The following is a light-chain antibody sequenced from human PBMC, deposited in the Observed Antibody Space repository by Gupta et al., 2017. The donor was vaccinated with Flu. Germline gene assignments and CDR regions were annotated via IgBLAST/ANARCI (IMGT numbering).Light chain of an antibody. V-gene: IGLV2-23*01. CDR2: EGS. CDR1: SSDVGSYNL. CDR3: CSYAGSSTWV. J-gene: IGLJ3*02. Sequence: QSALTQPASVSWSPGQSITISCTGTSSDVGSYNLVSWYQQHPGKAPKLMIYEGSQRPSGVSNRFSASKSGNTASLTISGLQAEDEADYYCCSYAGSSTWVFGGGTMLTVL.